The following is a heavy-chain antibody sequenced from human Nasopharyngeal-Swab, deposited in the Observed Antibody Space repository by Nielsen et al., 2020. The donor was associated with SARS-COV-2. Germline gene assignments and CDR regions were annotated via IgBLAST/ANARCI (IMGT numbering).Heavy chain of an antibody. V-gene: IGHV3-53*01. J-gene: IGHJ4*02. Sequence: GESLKISCAASGFTVSSNYMSWVRQAPGKGPEWVSVIYSGGGTYYADSVKGRFTISRDNSKNTLYLQMNSLRAEDTAVYYCAKKDIVVVVAATVFDYWGQGTLVTVSS. CDR3: AKKDIVVVVAATVFDY. D-gene: IGHD2-15*01. CDR2: IYSGGGT. CDR1: GFTVSSNY.